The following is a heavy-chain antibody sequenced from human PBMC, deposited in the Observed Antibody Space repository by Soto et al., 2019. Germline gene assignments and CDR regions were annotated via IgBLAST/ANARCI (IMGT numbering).Heavy chain of an antibody. CDR1: GFTFSSYA. CDR2: ISGSGGST. D-gene: IGHD3-3*01. J-gene: IGHJ4*02. CDR3: AKCADYDFWSGSVGFDY. Sequence: GGSLRLSCAASGFTFSSYAMSWVRQAPGKGLEWVSAISGSGGSTYYADSVKGRFTISRDNSKNTLYLQMNSLRAEDTAVYYCAKCADYDFWSGSVGFDYWGQGTLVTVSS. V-gene: IGHV3-23*01.